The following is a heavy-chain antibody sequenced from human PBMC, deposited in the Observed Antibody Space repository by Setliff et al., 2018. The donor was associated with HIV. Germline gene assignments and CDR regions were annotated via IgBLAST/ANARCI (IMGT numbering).Heavy chain of an antibody. CDR1: GGSISSSSYY. J-gene: IGHJ5*02. Sequence: SETLSLTCTVSGGSISSSSYYWGWIRQPPGRGLEWIGSIYYSGSTYYNPSLKSRVTISVDTSKNQFSLKLSSVTAADTAVYYCARHGLLWFGAGYNWFDPWGQGTLVTVFS. CDR2: IYYSGST. V-gene: IGHV4-39*01. D-gene: IGHD3-10*01. CDR3: ARHGLLWFGAGYNWFDP.